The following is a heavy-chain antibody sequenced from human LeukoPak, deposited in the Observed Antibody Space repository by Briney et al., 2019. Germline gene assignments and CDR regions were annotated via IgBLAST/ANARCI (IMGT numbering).Heavy chain of an antibody. J-gene: IGHJ4*02. CDR2: IYYSGST. CDR3: ARHASRVFDY. Sequence: SETLSLTCTVSGGSISSSSYYWGWIRQPPGKGLEWIGSIYYSGSTYYTPSLKSRVTISVDTSKNQFSLKLSSVTAADTAVYYCARHASRVFDYWGQGTLVTVSS. V-gene: IGHV4-39*01. CDR1: GGSISSSSYY.